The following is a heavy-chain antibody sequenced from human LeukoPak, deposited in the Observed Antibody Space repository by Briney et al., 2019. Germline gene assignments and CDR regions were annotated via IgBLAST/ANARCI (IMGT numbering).Heavy chain of an antibody. CDR3: ARGLKYSSGWYYFDY. CDR2: IRYDGSNK. V-gene: IGHV3-30*02. CDR1: GFTFSSYG. D-gene: IGHD6-19*01. J-gene: IGHJ4*02. Sequence: GGSLRLSCAASGFTFSSYGMHWVRQAPGKGLEWVAFIRYDGSNKYYADSVKGRFTISRDNSKNTLHLQMNSLRAEDTAVYYCARGLKYSSGWYYFDYWGQGTLVTVSS.